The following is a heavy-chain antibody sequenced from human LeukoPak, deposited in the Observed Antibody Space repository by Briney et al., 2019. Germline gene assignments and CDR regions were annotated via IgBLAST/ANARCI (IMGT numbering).Heavy chain of an antibody. D-gene: IGHD3-10*01. CDR2: INPNSGGT. CDR1: GYTFTGYH. J-gene: IGHJ4*02. Sequence: ASVKVSCKASGYTFTGYHMHWVRQAPGQGLEWMGRINPNSGGTNYAQKFQGRVTMTRDTSISTAYMELGRLRSDDTAVYYCVRAPVWFGESIHFDYWGQGTLVTVSS. CDR3: VRAPVWFGESIHFDY. V-gene: IGHV1-2*06.